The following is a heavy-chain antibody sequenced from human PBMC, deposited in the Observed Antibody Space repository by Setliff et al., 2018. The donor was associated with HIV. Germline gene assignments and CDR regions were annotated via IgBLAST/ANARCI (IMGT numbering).Heavy chain of an antibody. CDR3: AGRDGYNRYYFDF. J-gene: IGHJ4*02. D-gene: IGHD5-12*01. CDR2: IYYNGNT. Sequence: LSLTCTVSGGSISSSSYYWGWIRQPPGKGLEWIGSIYYNGNTYYNPSLKSRVTISVDTSKNQFSLKMSSVTAADTAVYYCAGRDGYNRYYFDFWGQGTLVTVSS. V-gene: IGHV4-39*07. CDR1: GGSISSSSYY.